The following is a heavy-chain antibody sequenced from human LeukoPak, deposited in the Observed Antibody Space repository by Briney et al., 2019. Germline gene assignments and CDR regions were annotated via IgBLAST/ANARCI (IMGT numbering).Heavy chain of an antibody. CDR3: AKESMSGYDADIDY. V-gene: IGHV3-7*03. CDR1: GFTFSSYW. D-gene: IGHD5-12*01. CDR2: IKQDGSEK. Sequence: QPGGSLRLSCAASGFTFSSYWMSWVRQAPGKGLEWVANIKQDGSEKYYVDSVKGRFTISRDNSKNTLYLQMNSLRAEDTAVYYCAKESMSGYDADIDYWGQGTLVTVSS. J-gene: IGHJ4*02.